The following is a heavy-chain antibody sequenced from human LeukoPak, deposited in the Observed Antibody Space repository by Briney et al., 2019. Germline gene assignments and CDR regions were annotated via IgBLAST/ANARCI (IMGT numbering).Heavy chain of an antibody. J-gene: IGHJ4*02. CDR1: GYSFTSYW. D-gene: IGHD1-1*01. V-gene: IGHV5-51*01. CDR2: IYPGDSDS. CDR3: ARQDGNSKYYFDY. Sequence: GESLKISCKGSGYSFTSYWIGWVRQMPGKGLEWMGIIYPGDSDSTYRPSFQGQVTISVDKSISTAYLQWSSLKASDTAMYYCARQDGNSKYYFDYWGQGTLVTVSS.